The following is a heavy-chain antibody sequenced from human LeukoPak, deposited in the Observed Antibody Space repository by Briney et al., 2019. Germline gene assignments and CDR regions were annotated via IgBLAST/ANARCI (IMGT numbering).Heavy chain of an antibody. J-gene: IGHJ4*02. D-gene: IGHD3-16*02. V-gene: IGHV3-11*01. CDR1: GLTFSDYY. CDR3: ARDGTYYDYVWGSYRVHDY. CDR2: ISSSGSTI. Sequence: GGSLRLSCAASGLTFSDYYMSWIRQAPGKGLEWVSYISSSGSTIYYADSVKGRFTISRDNAKNSLYLQMNSLRAEDTAVYYCARDGTYYDYVWGSYRVHDYWGQGTLVTVSS.